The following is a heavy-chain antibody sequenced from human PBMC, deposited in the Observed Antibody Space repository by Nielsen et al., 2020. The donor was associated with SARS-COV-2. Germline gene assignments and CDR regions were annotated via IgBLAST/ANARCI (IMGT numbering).Heavy chain of an antibody. CDR2: IIPFFPTT. Sequence: SVKVSCKASGGTFSSYAISWVRQAPGQGLEWMGGIIPFFPTTNYAEKFQGRVTITADKSTSTAYMELSSLRSEDTAVYYCARDFYADSAGSSSIYGMDVWGQGTTVTVSS. V-gene: IGHV1-69*06. CDR1: GGTFSSYA. J-gene: IGHJ6*02. CDR3: ARDFYADSAGSSSIYGMDV. D-gene: IGHD2/OR15-2a*01.